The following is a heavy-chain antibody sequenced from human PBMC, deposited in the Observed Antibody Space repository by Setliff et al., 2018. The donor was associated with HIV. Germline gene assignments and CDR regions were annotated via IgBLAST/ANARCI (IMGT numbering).Heavy chain of an antibody. Sequence: SETLSLTCTVSGGSISSSSYYWGWIRQPPGKGLEWIGSIYYSGSTYYNPSLKSRVTISVDTSKNQFSLKLSSVTAADTAVYYCARYFDWFSYGMDVWGQGTTVTVAS. CDR2: IYYSGST. CDR1: GGSISSSSYY. CDR3: ARYFDWFSYGMDV. V-gene: IGHV4-39*07. J-gene: IGHJ6*02. D-gene: IGHD3-9*01.